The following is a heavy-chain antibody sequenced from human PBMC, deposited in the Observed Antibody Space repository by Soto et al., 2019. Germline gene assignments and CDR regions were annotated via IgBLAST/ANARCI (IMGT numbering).Heavy chain of an antibody. CDR2: ISSRSDI. D-gene: IGHD2-2*02. CDR3: AREYTAWPLAYGLDV. Sequence: GGSLRLSCVGSGFAFSNYSINWVRQAPGKGLEWVSSISSRSDIYYADSVKGRFTISRDNAKNSVSLQMNSLRAEDTAVYYCAREYTAWPLAYGLDVWGQGTTVTVSS. V-gene: IGHV3-21*01. J-gene: IGHJ6*02. CDR1: GFAFSNYS.